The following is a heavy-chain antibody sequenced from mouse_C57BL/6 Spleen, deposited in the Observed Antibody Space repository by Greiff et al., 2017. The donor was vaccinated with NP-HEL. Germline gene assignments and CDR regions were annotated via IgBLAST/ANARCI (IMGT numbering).Heavy chain of an antibody. Sequence: QVQLQQPGAELVKPGASVKMSCKASGYTFTSYWITWVKQRPGQGLEWIGDIYPGSGSTNYNEKFKSKATLTVDTSSSTAYMQLSSLTSEDSAVYYCAIEGYYGSSSYFDYWGQGTTLTVSS. CDR1: GYTFTSYW. CDR2: IYPGSGST. J-gene: IGHJ2*01. V-gene: IGHV1-55*01. CDR3: AIEGYYGSSSYFDY. D-gene: IGHD1-1*01.